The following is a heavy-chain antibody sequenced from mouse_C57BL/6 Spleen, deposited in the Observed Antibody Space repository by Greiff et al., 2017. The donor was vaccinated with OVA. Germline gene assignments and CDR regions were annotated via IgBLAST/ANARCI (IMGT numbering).Heavy chain of an antibody. J-gene: IGHJ4*01. Sequence: EVKVVESGGGLVQPGGSLKLSCAASGFTFSDYYMYWVRQTPEKRLAWVAYISTGGGSTYYPDTVKGRFTISRDNAKNTLYLQMSRLKAEDTAMYYCASLYYGYEYAMDYWGQGTSVTVSS. CDR3: ASLYYGYEYAMDY. CDR2: ISTGGGST. CDR1: GFTFSDYY. V-gene: IGHV5-12*01. D-gene: IGHD2-2*01.